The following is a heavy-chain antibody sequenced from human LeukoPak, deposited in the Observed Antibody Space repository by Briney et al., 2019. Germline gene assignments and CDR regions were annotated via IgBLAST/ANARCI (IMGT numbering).Heavy chain of an antibody. CDR3: ASPKEHSVYYFDY. Sequence: GASVKVSCKASGGIFRNYAISWVRQAPGQGLEWMGGIIPLFGRAEYAQRFQGRVTITADESTSTAYLELSILGSEDTAVYYCASPKEHSVYYFDYWGQGTLVTVSS. J-gene: IGHJ4*02. V-gene: IGHV1-69*13. CDR2: IIPLFGRA. CDR1: GGIFRNYA. D-gene: IGHD5/OR15-5a*01.